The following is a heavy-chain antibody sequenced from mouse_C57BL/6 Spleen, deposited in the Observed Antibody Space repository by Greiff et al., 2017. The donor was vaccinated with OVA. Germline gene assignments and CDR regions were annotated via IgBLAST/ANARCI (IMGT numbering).Heavy chain of an antibody. CDR3: AREGGTLGVRYFDY. D-gene: IGHD2-14*01. J-gene: IGHJ2*01. Sequence: VKLMESGPELVKPGASVKISCKASGYAFSSSWMNWVKQRPGKGLEWIGRIYPGDGDTNYNGKFKGKATLTEDKSSSTAYMQLSSLTSEDSAVYFCAREGGTLGVRYFDYWGQGTTLTVSS. V-gene: IGHV1-82*01. CDR1: GYAFSSSW. CDR2: IYPGDGDT.